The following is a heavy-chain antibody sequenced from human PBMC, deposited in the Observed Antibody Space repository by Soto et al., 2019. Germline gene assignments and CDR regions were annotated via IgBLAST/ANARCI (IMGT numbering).Heavy chain of an antibody. CDR1: GYTFTSYA. V-gene: IGHV1-69*04. Sequence: GASVKVSCKASGYTFTSYAMHWVRQAPGQGLEWMGRIIPILGIANYAQKFQGRVTITADKSTSTAYMELSSLRSEDTAVYYCAFPPEPELAPSNNSDYWGQGTLVTVSS. CDR2: IIPILGIA. D-gene: IGHD1-1*01. CDR3: AFPPEPELAPSNNSDY. J-gene: IGHJ4*02.